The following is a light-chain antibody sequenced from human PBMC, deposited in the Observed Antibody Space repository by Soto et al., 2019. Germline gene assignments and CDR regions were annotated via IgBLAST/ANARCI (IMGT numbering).Light chain of an antibody. V-gene: IGKV3-15*01. CDR2: CAA. CDR1: ESISNN. J-gene: IGKJ1*01. Sequence: MYQSAATLSVSPEESATISCLAGESISNNLAWYQQKPGQAPRLLIYCAATRAAGIPARFSGRGSGTEFTLTISSLQSEDFGVYYCEQYNNWPRTFGQGTKVDI. CDR3: EQYNNWPRT.